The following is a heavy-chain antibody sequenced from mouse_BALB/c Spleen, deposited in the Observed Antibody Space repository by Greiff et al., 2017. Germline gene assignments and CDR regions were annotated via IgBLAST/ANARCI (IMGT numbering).Heavy chain of an antibody. CDR2: IYPGSGST. J-gene: IGHJ2*01. Sequence: LQQPGSELVRPGASVKLSCKASGYTFTSYWMHWVKQRPGQGLEWIGNIYPGSGSTNYDEKFKSKATLTVDTSSSTAYMQLSSLTSEDSAVYYCARASPYYFDYWGQGTTLTVSS. CDR3: ARASPYYFDY. V-gene: IGHV1S22*01. CDR1: GYTFTSYW.